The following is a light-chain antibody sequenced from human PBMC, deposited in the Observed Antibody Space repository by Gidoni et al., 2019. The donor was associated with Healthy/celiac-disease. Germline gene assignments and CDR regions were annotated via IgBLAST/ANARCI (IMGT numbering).Light chain of an antibody. CDR1: KLGDKY. V-gene: IGLV3-1*01. CDR2: QDS. J-gene: IGLJ2*01. CDR3: QAWDSSIVV. Sequence: SYELTQPPSVSVSPVQTASITCSGDKLGDKYACWYQQKPGQSPVLVIYQDSKRPAAIPERFSGSNSGTTATLTISGTQAMDEDDYYCQAWDSSIVVFGGGTKLTVL.